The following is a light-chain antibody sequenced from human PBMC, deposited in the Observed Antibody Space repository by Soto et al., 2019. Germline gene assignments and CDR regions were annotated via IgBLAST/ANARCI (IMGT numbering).Light chain of an antibody. Sequence: EIVLTQSPATLSLSPGERATLSCRASQSVPSRYLAWYQQKPGQAPRLLIYDASNRATGIPARFSGSGSGTDFTLTISSLEPEDFAVYYCQQRSNWLTFGGGTKVDIK. CDR3: QQRSNWLT. CDR1: QSVPSRY. CDR2: DAS. V-gene: IGKV3-11*01. J-gene: IGKJ4*01.